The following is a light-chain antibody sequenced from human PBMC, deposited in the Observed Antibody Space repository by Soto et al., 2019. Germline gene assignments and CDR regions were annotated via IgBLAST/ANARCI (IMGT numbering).Light chain of an antibody. CDR1: NVGSKS. J-gene: IGLJ3*02. V-gene: IGLV3-21*04. CDR2: SDS. Sequence: SYELTQPPSVSVAPGKTARITCGGNNVGSKSVHWYQQKPGQAPVLVIYSDSDRPSAIPERFSGSNPGNTATLTINRVEAGDEADYYCQVWDSGSDHVVFGGGTKLTVL. CDR3: QVWDSGSDHVV.